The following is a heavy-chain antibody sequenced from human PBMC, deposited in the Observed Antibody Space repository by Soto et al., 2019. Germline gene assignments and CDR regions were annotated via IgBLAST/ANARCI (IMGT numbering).Heavy chain of an antibody. CDR1: GGSISSGGYY. D-gene: IGHD6-13*01. V-gene: IGHV4-31*03. J-gene: IGHJ4*02. CDR2: IYYSGST. Sequence: PSETLSLTCTVSGGSISSGGYYWSWIRQHPGKGLEWIRYIYYSGSTYYNPSLESRVTISVDTSKNQFSLKLSSVTAADTAVYYCASYIAAAGTVDYWGQGTLFTVSS. CDR3: ASYIAAAGTVDY.